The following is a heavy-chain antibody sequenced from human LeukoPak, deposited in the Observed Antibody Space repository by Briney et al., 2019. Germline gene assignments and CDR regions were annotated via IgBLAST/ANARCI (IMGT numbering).Heavy chain of an antibody. J-gene: IGHJ4*02. CDR1: GFTFSSYA. D-gene: IGHD1-1*01. CDR2: ISYDGSNK. V-gene: IGHV3-30-3*02. CDR3: VKVARSWVN. Sequence: GGSLRLSCAASGFTFSSYAMHWVRQAPGKGLEWVAVISYDGSNKYYADSVKGRFTISRDNSKNTLYLQMNSLRAEDTAVYYCVKVARSWVNGGQGTLVTVSS.